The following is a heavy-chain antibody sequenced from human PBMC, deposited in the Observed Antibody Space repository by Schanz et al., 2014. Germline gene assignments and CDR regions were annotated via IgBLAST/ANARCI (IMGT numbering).Heavy chain of an antibody. CDR2: IYSGDNT. CDR3: ASLIGTTSAHFYGMDV. CDR1: GFTVTSYY. D-gene: IGHD1-7*01. Sequence: EMQLVESGGGLIQPGGSLRLSCAASGFTVTSYYMSWVRQAPGKGLEWVSVIYSGDNTYYADSVKGRFTISRDNSKTTVYLQMNSLRAEDTAVYFCASLIGTTSAHFYGMDVWGQGTTVTVSS. V-gene: IGHV3-53*01. J-gene: IGHJ6*02.